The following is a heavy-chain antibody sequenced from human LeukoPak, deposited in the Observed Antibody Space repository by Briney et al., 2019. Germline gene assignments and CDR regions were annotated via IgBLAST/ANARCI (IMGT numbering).Heavy chain of an antibody. V-gene: IGHV3-48*03. CDR2: ISSSGSTI. D-gene: IGHD5-18*01. Sequence: GGSLRLSCVASGFTFSSYEMNWVRQAPGKGLEWVSYISSSGSTIYYADSVKGRFTISRDNAKNSLYLQMNSLRAEDTAVYYCARDKGYSYVFDWYFDLWGRGTLVTVSS. CDR3: ARDKGYSYVFDWYFDL. J-gene: IGHJ2*01. CDR1: GFTFSSYE.